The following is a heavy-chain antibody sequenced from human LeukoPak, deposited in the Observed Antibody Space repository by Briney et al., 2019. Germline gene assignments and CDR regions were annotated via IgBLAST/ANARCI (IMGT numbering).Heavy chain of an antibody. CDR2: INPNSGGT. CDR3: ARDHRTPYNWFDP. Sequence: ASVKVSCKASGYTFTGYYMHWVRQAPGRGLEWMGWINPNSGGTNYAQKFQGRVTMTRDTSISTAYMELSRLRSDDTAVYYCARDHRTPYNWFDPWGQGTLVTVSS. J-gene: IGHJ5*02. CDR1: GYTFTGYY. V-gene: IGHV1-2*02.